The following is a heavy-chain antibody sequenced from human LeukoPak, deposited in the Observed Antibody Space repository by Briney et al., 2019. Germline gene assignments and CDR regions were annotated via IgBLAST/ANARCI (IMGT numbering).Heavy chain of an antibody. CDR2: INAGNGNT. Sequence: ASVKVSCKASGYTFTSYAMHWVRQAPGQRLEWMGWINAGNGNTKYSQKFQGRVTITRDTSASTAYMELSSLRSEDTAVYYCVSSRSRFGAFDIWGQGTMVTVSS. J-gene: IGHJ3*02. V-gene: IGHV1-3*01. CDR1: GYTFTSYA. D-gene: IGHD3-16*01. CDR3: VSSRSRFGAFDI.